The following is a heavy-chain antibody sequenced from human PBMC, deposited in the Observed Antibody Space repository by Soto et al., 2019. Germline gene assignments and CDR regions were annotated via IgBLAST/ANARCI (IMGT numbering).Heavy chain of an antibody. CDR1: GFTFSASD. V-gene: IGHV3-13*01. CDR3: ARAASYWHGGGGWPDP. J-gene: IGHJ5*02. Sequence: EVQLVESGGGLVQPGGSLRLSCAASGFTFSASDMHWVRQAAGKGLEWVSAIGTLHDTYYPDSVKGRFTISRDNAKNSLYLQMNSLRPSDTAVYYCARAASYWHGGGGWPDPWGQGALVTVSS. D-gene: IGHD2-8*02. CDR2: IGTLHDT.